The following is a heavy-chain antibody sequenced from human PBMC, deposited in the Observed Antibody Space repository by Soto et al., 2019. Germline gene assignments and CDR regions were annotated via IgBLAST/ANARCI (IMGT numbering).Heavy chain of an antibody. CDR1: GYTFSTYG. CDR3: QRENPGGWFDP. CDR2: ISNYNGNT. Sequence: QVRLVQSGAEVKKPGASVRVSCKASGYTFSTYGVSWGRQAPGQGLEWMGWISNYNGNTKYAQKFQGRVTMTTDTSTRTAYLDGRSLGSDDTAMSYCQRENPGGWFDPWGQGPVVTVSS. V-gene: IGHV1-18*01. J-gene: IGHJ5*02.